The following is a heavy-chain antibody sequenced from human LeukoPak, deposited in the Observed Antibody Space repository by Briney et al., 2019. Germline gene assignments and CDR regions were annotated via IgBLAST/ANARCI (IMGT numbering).Heavy chain of an antibody. CDR3: ASNDARGDFDYFDY. D-gene: IGHD1-1*01. V-gene: IGHV4-61*02. J-gene: IGHJ4*02. CDR2: IFSSGGT. CDR1: GASISSGTYY. Sequence: SQTLSLTCTVSGASISSGTYYWTWIRQPAGKGLEWIGRIFSSGGTHYNPSLKSRVTLSIDTSKNQFSLKLSSVTAADTAVYYCASNDARGDFDYFDYWGQGTLVTVSS.